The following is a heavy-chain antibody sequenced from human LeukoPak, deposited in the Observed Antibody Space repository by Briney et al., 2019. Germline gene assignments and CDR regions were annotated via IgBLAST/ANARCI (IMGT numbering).Heavy chain of an antibody. CDR1: GGSVSSDNNY. D-gene: IGHD1-7*01. V-gene: IGHV4-61*01. Sequence: SETLSLTCTVSGGSVSSDNNYWSWIRQPPGKGLEWIGYIYYSGTTNYNPSLRSRVTISVDTSKNQFSLDLSSVTAADTAVYYCARRTGTLLDYWGQGTLVTVSS. CDR3: ARRTGTLLDY. CDR2: IYYSGTT. J-gene: IGHJ4*02.